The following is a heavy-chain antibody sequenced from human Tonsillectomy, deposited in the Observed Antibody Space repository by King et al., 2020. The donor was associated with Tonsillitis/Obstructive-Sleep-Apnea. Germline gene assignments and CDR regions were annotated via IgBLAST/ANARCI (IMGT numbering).Heavy chain of an antibody. CDR1: GFTFSRYS. Sequence: VQLVESGGGLVQPGGSLRLSCAASGFTFSRYSMNWVRQAPGKGLEWVSYISSSSSTIYYADSVRGRFTISRDDAKNSLYLQMSSLRDEDTAVYYCARGPGVVPAGIYGYFDFWGRGTLVTVSS. V-gene: IGHV3-48*02. J-gene: IGHJ2*01. CDR3: ARGPGVVPAGIYGYFDF. D-gene: IGHD2-2*02. CDR2: ISSSSSTI.